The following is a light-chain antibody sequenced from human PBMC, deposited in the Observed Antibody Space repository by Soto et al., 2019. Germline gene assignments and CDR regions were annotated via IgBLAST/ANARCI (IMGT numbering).Light chain of an antibody. CDR3: QQSYSTPLT. Sequence: DIQMTQSPSSLSASVGDRVTITCRASQSISSYLNWYQQKPGKAPKLLIYAASSLQSGVPAKFSGRGSGTDFTLTISRRQPEDFATYYCQQSYSTPLTFGGGTKVEIK. V-gene: IGKV1-39*01. J-gene: IGKJ4*01. CDR1: QSISSY. CDR2: AAS.